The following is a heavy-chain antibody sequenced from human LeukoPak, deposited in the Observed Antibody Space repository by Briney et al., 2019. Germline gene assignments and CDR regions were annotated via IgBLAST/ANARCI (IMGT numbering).Heavy chain of an antibody. J-gene: IGHJ5*02. CDR2: SSAYNGNT. CDR3: ARDLEVGASNWFDP. D-gene: IGHD1-26*01. V-gene: IGHV1-18*01. Sequence: ASVKVSCKASGYTFTSYGINWVRQAPGQGLEWMGWSSAYNGNTNYAQKLEGRVTMTTDTSTSTAYMELRSLRSDDTAVYYCARDLEVGASNWFDPWGQGTLVTVSS. CDR1: GYTFTSYG.